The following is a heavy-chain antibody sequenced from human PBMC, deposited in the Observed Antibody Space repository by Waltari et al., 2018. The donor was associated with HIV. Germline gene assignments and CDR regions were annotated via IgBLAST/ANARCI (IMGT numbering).Heavy chain of an antibody. V-gene: IGHV4-39*01. CDR2: FNYSGST. CDR3: ARHLNRIAAAGTWWFDP. J-gene: IGHJ5*02. Sequence: QLQLQESGPGLVKPSETLSLTCTVSGGSISSSSYYWGWIRQPPGKGLEWSGSFNYSGSTYYHPSLKSRVTIPVDTSKNQFSRKLSAVTAADTAVYYCARHLNRIAAAGTWWFDPWGQGTLVTVSS. D-gene: IGHD6-13*01. CDR1: GGSISSSSYY.